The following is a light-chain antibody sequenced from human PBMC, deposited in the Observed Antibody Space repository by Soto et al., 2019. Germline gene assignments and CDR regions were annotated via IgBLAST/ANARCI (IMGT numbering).Light chain of an antibody. J-gene: IGLJ1*01. CDR2: EVV. CDR1: KNDIGVYDF. CDR3: KSYAGSNTYV. Sequence: QSALTQPASVSGSPGQSITISCTGTKNDIGVYDFVSWYQHHPGKAPRLIIYEVVQRPSGVPDRFSGSKSGNTASLTVSGLQAADEADYFCKSYAGSNTYVFGSGTKVTV. V-gene: IGLV2-8*01.